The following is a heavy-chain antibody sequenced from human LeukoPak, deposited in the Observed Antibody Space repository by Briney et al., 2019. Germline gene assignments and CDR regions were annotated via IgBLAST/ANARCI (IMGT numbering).Heavy chain of an antibody. CDR1: GFTFSSYS. Sequence: GGSLRLSCAASGFTFSSYSMNWVRQAPGKGLEWVANIKQDGSEKYYVDSVKGRFTISRDNAKNSLYLQMNSLRAEDTAVYYCASGSYGSGFYYFYYMDVWGKGTTVTVSS. J-gene: IGHJ6*03. D-gene: IGHD3-10*01. V-gene: IGHV3-7*01. CDR2: IKQDGSEK. CDR3: ASGSYGSGFYYFYYMDV.